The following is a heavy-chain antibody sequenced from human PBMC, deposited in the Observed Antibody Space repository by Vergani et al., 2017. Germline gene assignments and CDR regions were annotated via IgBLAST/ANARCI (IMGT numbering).Heavy chain of an antibody. CDR2: IIPSLATT. V-gene: IGHV1-69*11. Sequence: QVQLVQSGAEVKKPGSSVKVSCKASGGTFSSYALNWVRQAPGQGLEWLGSIIPSLATTIYAQKFQGRVTITADESTSTAYKERSSLKSGDRAVFYCARATCSGDSCYRGFEDWGQGSLITVSS. D-gene: IGHD2-15*01. CDR1: GGTFSSYA. CDR3: ARATCSGDSCYRGFED. J-gene: IGHJ4*02.